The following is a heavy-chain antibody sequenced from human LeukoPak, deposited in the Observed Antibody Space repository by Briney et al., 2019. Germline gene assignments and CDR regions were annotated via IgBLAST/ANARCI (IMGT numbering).Heavy chain of an antibody. V-gene: IGHV4-34*01. CDR3: ARVNGYRNDFWSGYYDNWFDP. Sequence: SETLSLTCAVYGGSFSGYYWSWIRQPPGKGLEWIGEIKPSGITNYNPSLKSRVTISVDTSKNQFSLKLSSVTAADTAVYYCARVNGYRNDFWSGYYDNWFDPWGQGTLVTVSS. J-gene: IGHJ5*02. CDR2: IKPSGIT. CDR1: GGSFSGYY. D-gene: IGHD3-3*01.